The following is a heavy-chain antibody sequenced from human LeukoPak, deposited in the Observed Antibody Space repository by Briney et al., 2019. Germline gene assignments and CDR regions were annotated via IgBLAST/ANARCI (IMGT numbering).Heavy chain of an antibody. V-gene: IGHV3-30*18. CDR1: GFTFSSYG. J-gene: IGHJ4*02. CDR2: ISYDGTNK. Sequence: GGSLRLSCAVSGFTFSSYGMHWVRQAPGKGLEWMAVISYDGTNKYYADSVKGRFTISRDNSKNTLYLQMNSLRAEDTAVYYCAKDLNYDLWSGLGNWGQGTLVTVSS. CDR3: AKDLNYDLWSGLGN. D-gene: IGHD3-3*01.